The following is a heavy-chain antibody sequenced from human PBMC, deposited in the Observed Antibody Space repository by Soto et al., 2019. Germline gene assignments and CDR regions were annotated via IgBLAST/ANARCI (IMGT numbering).Heavy chain of an antibody. CDR3: VHSQCGGDCLGSYSSHYYDGMDV. D-gene: IGHD2-21*02. CDR2: IYWDDDK. CDR1: GFSLSTGGVG. V-gene: IGHV2-5*02. J-gene: IGHJ6*02. Sequence: QITLKESGPTLVKPTQTLTLTCTFSGFSLSTGGVGVGWIRQPPGKALEWLALIYWDDDKRYSPSLKSRLTATKDTSKNQVVLTMTNMDPVDTATDYCVHSQCGGDCLGSYSSHYYDGMDVWGQGTTVTVSS.